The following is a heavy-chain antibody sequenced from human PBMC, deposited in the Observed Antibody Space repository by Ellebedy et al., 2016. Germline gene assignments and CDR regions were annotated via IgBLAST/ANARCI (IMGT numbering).Heavy chain of an antibody. J-gene: IGHJ5*02. CDR2: ISGRSDYT. CDR1: GFTFSSYA. V-gene: IGHV3-23*01. D-gene: IGHD4-17*01. CDR3: RPGHYANL. Sequence: GGSLRLXCAASGFTFSSYAMSWVRQAPGKGLEWVSAISGRSDYTSYADSVKGRFTISRDNSKNTLYLQMNSLRADDTAVYYCRPGHYANLWGHGTLVTVSS.